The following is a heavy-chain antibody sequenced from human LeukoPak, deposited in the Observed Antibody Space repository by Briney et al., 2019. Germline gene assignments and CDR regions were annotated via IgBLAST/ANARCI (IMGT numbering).Heavy chain of an antibody. CDR2: IYYSGST. D-gene: IGHD3-10*01. Sequence: SETLSLTCTVSGGSISSYYWSWIRQPPGKGLEWIGSIYYSGSTYYNPSLKSRVTISVDTSKNQFSLKLSSVTAADTAAYYCARDYYGSGSPPYYYYGMDVWGQGTTVTVSS. CDR1: GGSISSYY. J-gene: IGHJ6*02. CDR3: ARDYYGSGSPPYYYYGMDV. V-gene: IGHV4-39*02.